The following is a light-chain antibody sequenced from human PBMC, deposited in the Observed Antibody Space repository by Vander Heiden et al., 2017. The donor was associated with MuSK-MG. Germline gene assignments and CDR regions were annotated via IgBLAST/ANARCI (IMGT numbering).Light chain of an antibody. CDR1: QSISSY. V-gene: IGKV1-39*01. J-gene: IGKJ3*01. CDR3: QQSDSTPQIT. CDR2: AAS. Sequence: DIQMTQSPSSLSASVGDRVTITCRASQSISSYLNWYQQKPGKAPKLLIYAASSLQSGVPSRFSGSGSGTDFTLTISSRQPEDFATYYCQQSDSTPQITFGPGTKVDIK.